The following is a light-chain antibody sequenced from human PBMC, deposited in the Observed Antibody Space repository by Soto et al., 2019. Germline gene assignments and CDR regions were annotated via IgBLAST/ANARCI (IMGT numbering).Light chain of an antibody. V-gene: IGKV1-9*01. CDR3: QQFNGYPRT. J-gene: IGKJ3*01. Sequence: DIQLTQSPSFLSASVGDRVTITCRASQDISSSLAWYQQKPGKAPKLLIYAASTLQSGVPSRFSGSGSGTEFTLTISSLQSEDFATYFCQQFNGYPRTFGPGTKVDIK. CDR1: QDISSS. CDR2: AAS.